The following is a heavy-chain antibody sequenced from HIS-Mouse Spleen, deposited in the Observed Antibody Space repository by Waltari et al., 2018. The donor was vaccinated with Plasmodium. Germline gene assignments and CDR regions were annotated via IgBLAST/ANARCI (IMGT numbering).Heavy chain of an antibody. CDR1: GFSLSTSGMC. CDR2: IDWDDDK. CDR3: ARTTYSSSSAKYYYYGMDV. Sequence: QVTLRESGPALVKPTQTLTLTCTFSGFSLSTSGMCVSWNLQPPGRALEWLARIDWDDDKYYSTSLKTRLTISKYTSKNQVVLTMTNMDPVDTATYYCARTTYSSSSAKYYYYGMDVWGQGTTVTVSS. D-gene: IGHD6-6*01. V-gene: IGHV2-70*15. J-gene: IGHJ6*02.